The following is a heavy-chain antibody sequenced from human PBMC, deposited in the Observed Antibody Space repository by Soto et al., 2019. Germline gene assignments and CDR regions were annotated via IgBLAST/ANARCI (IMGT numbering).Heavy chain of an antibody. CDR2: IYYSGST. Sequence: QVHLQESGPGLVKPSQTLSLTCTVSGDSITNGDYYWSWIRQPPGKGLDWIGYIYYSGSTDYDPSLQXRXTXXVDTYKNHFSLRVSSVTAADTAVYYCAGGLLDEHFWGRGGLVTFSS. V-gene: IGHV4-30-4*01. CDR1: GDSITNGDYY. J-gene: IGHJ4*02. D-gene: IGHD3-16*01. CDR3: AGGLLDEHF.